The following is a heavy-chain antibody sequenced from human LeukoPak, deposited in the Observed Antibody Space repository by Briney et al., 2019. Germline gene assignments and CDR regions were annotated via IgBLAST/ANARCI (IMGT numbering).Heavy chain of an antibody. V-gene: IGHV4-30-4*01. Sequence: SETLSLTCTVSGGSISSGDYYWSWIRQPPGKGLEWIGYIYYSGSTYYNPSLKSRVTISVDTSKNQFSLKLSSVTAADTAVYYCARDGSIAAPRWGYYYYGMDVWGQGTTVTVSS. D-gene: IGHD6-6*01. CDR3: ARDGSIAAPRWGYYYYGMDV. CDR1: GGSISSGDYY. CDR2: IYYSGST. J-gene: IGHJ6*02.